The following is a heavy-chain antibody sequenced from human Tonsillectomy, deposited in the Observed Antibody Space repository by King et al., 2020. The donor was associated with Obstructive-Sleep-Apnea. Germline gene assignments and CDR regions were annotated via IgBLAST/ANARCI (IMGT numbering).Heavy chain of an antibody. CDR1: GYSLTNYW. CDR2: FYPGDSDT. D-gene: IGHD3-10*01. Sequence: QLVQSGAEVKKPGESLKISCKGSGYSLTNYWIGWVRQVSGKGLEWMGIFYPGDSDTRYSPSFQGQVTISADKSISTAYLQWSSLKASDTAMYYCAIHYGSGSYYNPGGYFDYWGQGTLVTVSS. CDR3: AIHYGSGSYYNPGGYFDY. J-gene: IGHJ4*02. V-gene: IGHV5-51*01.